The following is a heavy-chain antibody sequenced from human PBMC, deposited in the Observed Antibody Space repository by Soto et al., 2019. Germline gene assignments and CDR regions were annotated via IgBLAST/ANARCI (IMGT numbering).Heavy chain of an antibody. Sequence: EVQLVESGGGLVQPGGSLRLSCAASGFTFSSYEMNWVRQAPGKGLEWVSYISSSGSTIYYADSVKGRFTISRDNAKNSLYLQMTARGAEDRAVNYCARDDIASSGMDVWAKGPRSPSP. V-gene: IGHV3-48*03. D-gene: IGHD2-15*01. J-gene: IGHJ6*02. CDR3: ARDDIASSGMDV. CDR1: GFTFSSYE. CDR2: ISSSGSTI.